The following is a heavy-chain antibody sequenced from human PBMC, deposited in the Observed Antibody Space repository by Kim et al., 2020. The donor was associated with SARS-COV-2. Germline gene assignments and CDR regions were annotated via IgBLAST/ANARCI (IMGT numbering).Heavy chain of an antibody. J-gene: IGHJ6*02. CDR3: ARLAAGTPRDYYYYYGMDV. CDR1: GYSFTSYW. V-gene: IGHV5-51*01. D-gene: IGHD6-13*01. Sequence: GESLKISCKGSGYSFTSYWIGWVRQMPGKGLEWMGIIYPGDSDTRYSPSFQGQVTISADKSISTAYLQWSSLKASDTAMYYCARLAAGTPRDYYYYYGMDVWGQGTTVTVSS. CDR2: IYPGDSDT.